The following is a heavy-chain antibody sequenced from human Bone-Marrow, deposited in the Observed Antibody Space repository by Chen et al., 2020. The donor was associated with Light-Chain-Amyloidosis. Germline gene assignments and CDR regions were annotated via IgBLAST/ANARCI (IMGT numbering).Heavy chain of an antibody. V-gene: IGHV3-74*03. Sequence: EVQLVESGGALVPPGGSLRLSCTASGFSFNDHWMHWVRQAPGKGLEWVSRINSDRHVTTYADSVKGRVAISRENAKHTLYLQMNNLRAEDTATYYCARGLFGSGSALPLDFWGEGTLVTVSS. CDR1: GFSFNDHW. CDR2: INSDRHVT. J-gene: IGHJ4*02. CDR3: ARGLFGSGSALPLDF. D-gene: IGHD3-10*01.